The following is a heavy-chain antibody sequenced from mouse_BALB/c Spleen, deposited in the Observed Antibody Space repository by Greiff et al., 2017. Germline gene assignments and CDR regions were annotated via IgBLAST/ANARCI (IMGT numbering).Heavy chain of an antibody. CDR2: ISIGSITI. V-gene: IGHV5-17*02. Sequence: EVKLVESGGGLVQPGGSRKLSCAASGFTFSSFGMHWVRQAPEKGLEWVAYISIGSITIYYADTVKGRFTITRDNPKNTLFLQMTSLRSEDTAMYYCSRSYYVNYNAMDYWGQGTSVTVSS. CDR3: SRSYYVNYNAMDY. D-gene: IGHD2-10*01. J-gene: IGHJ4*01. CDR1: GFTFSSFG.